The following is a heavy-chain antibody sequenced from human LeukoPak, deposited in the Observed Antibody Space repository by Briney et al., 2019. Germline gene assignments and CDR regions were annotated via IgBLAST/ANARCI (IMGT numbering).Heavy chain of an antibody. CDR1: GGSFSGYY. CDR2: IYHSGST. D-gene: IGHD3-10*01. CDR3: ARGGGGSGSRGRTRNWFDP. Sequence: SETLSLTCAVYGGSFSGYYWSWIRQPPGKGLEWIGEIYHSGSTNYNPSLKSRVTISVDTSKNQFSLKLSSVTAADTAVYYCARGGGGSGSRGRTRNWFDPWGQGTLVTVSS. J-gene: IGHJ5*02. V-gene: IGHV4-34*01.